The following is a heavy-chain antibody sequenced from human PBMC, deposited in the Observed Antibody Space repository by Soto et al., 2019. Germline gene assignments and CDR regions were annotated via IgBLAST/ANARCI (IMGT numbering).Heavy chain of an antibody. Sequence: GGSLRLSCAASGFTFSSYGMHWVRQAPGKGLEWVAVISYDGSNKYYADSVKGRFTISRDNSKNTLYLQMNSLRAEDTAVYYCAKDPDSAVGATTTTGYWGQGTLVTVSS. CDR1: GFTFSSYG. CDR2: ISYDGSNK. D-gene: IGHD1-26*01. CDR3: AKDPDSAVGATTTTGY. V-gene: IGHV3-30*18. J-gene: IGHJ4*02.